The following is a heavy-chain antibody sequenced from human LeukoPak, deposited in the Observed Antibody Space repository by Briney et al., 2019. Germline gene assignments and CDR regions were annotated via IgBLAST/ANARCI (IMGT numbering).Heavy chain of an antibody. Sequence: PSETLSLTCTVSGGSISSSSYYWGWIRQPPGKGLEWIGSMYSSGSTYYNPSLKSRVTISVDTSKNQFSLKLSSVTAADTAVYYCARSGSGWEGIFDYWGQGTLVTVSS. CDR2: MYSSGST. D-gene: IGHD6-19*01. CDR3: ARSGSGWEGIFDY. CDR1: GGSISSSSYY. J-gene: IGHJ4*02. V-gene: IGHV4-39*07.